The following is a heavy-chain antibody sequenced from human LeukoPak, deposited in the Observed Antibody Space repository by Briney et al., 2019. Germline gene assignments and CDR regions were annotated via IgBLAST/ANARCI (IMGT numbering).Heavy chain of an antibody. D-gene: IGHD1-26*01. CDR3: AREARIVGATYFDY. Sequence: ASVKVSCKASGYTFTDYYIHWVRQAPGQGLEWMGWINPNSGGTKYAQKFQGRVTMTRDTSISTAYMELSRLRSDDTAVYYCAREARIVGATYFDYWGQGTLVTVSS. V-gene: IGHV1-2*02. CDR2: INPNSGGT. CDR1: GYTFTDYY. J-gene: IGHJ4*02.